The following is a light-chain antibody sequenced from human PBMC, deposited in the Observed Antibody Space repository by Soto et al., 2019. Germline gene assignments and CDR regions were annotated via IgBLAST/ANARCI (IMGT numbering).Light chain of an antibody. V-gene: IGLV1-44*01. CDR1: SSNIGSNT. Sequence: QSVLTQPPSASGTPGQRVTISCSGSSSNIGSNTVNWYQQLPGTAPKLLIYSNNQRPSGVPDRFSGSKSGTSASLAISGLQSEDEADYYCQSYDIRLSAWVFGGGTKLTVL. CDR3: QSYDIRLSAWV. CDR2: SNN. J-gene: IGLJ3*02.